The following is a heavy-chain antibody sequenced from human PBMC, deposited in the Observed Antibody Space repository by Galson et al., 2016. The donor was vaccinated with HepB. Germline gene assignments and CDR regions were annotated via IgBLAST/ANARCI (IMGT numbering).Heavy chain of an antibody. D-gene: IGHD3-10*01. CDR2: ISGPGTTT. Sequence: SLRLSCAASGFTFSSYAMSWVRQAPGKGLEWVSSISGPGTTTYSVASVKGRFTISRYYSTNRLYLQMSNRRPEDTALYYCAKRSMVRGFTPSYFDHWGQGTLVIVSS. J-gene: IGHJ4*02. CDR1: GFTFSSYA. CDR3: AKRSMVRGFTPSYFDH. V-gene: IGHV3-23*01.